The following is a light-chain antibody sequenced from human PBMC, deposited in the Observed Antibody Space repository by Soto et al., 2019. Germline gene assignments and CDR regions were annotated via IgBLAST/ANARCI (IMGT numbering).Light chain of an antibody. CDR3: QQYNDWLWT. V-gene: IGKV3-15*01. Sequence: EVVMTQSPATLSVSPGERATLSCRASQSVRSNLAWYQQKVGQSPRLLIYAASTRATGIPARFSGSGSGTEFTLTISSLESEDLAIYYCQQYNDWLWTFGQGTQVDI. CDR1: QSVRSN. J-gene: IGKJ1*01. CDR2: AAS.